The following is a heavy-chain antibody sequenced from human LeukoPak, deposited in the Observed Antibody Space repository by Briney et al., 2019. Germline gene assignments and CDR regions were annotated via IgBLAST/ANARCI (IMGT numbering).Heavy chain of an antibody. CDR2: IWYDGSNK. CDR1: GFTFRSYD. CDR3: AREGTAMATYYAMDV. D-gene: IGHD5-18*01. J-gene: IGHJ6*02. V-gene: IGHV3-33*01. Sequence: GRSLRLSCAASGFTFRSYDMHWVRQASGKGLEWVAVIWYDGSNKYYADSVEGRFTISRDNSKNTLFLQMNSLRAEDTAVYYCAREGTAMATYYAMDVWGQGTTVTVSS.